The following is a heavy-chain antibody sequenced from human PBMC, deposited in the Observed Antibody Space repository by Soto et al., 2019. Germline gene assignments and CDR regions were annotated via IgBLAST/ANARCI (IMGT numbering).Heavy chain of an antibody. CDR2: ISYDGSDK. J-gene: IGHJ6*02. V-gene: IGHV3-30*09. Sequence: VQLVESGGGEAQPGRSRRISCAASGFTYTDFALHWVLQAPGKGLEWVASISYDGSDKDYADSVKGRFAISRDNPKNTLDLEMNSLRPEATAVYFCARRAWDSYYAIDVWGQGTTVTVFS. CDR1: GFTYTDFA. D-gene: IGHD3-22*01. CDR3: ARRAWDSYYAIDV.